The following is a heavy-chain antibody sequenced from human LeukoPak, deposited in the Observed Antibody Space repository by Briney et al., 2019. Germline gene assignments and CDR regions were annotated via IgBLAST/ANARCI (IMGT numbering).Heavy chain of an antibody. CDR1: GGSISSSSYY. D-gene: IGHD2-8*01. J-gene: IGHJ4*02. V-gene: IGHV4-39*01. CDR2: IYYSGST. CDR3: ARLHRVMVYAILGRTLIFDY. Sequence: PSETLSLTCTVSGGSISSSSYYWGWIRQPPGKGLEWIGSIYYSGSTYYNPSLKSRVTISVDTSKNQFSLKLSSVTAADTAVYYCARLHRVMVYAILGRTLIFDYWGQGTLVTVSS.